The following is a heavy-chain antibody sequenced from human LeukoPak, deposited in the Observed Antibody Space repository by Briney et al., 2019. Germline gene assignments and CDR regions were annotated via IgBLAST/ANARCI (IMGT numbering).Heavy chain of an antibody. CDR3: ARGPGPSY. J-gene: IGHJ4*02. CDR1: GGSFSGYY. D-gene: IGHD1-14*01. V-gene: IGHV4-34*01. CDR2: INHSGST. Sequence: ASETLSLTCAVYGGSFSGYYWSWIRQPPGKGLEWIGEINHSGSTNYNPSLKSRVTISVDTSKNQFSLKLSSVTAADTAVYYCARGPGPSYWGQGTLVTVSS.